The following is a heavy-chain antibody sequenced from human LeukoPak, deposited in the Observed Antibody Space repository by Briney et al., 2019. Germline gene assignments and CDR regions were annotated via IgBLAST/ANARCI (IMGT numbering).Heavy chain of an antibody. D-gene: IGHD3-10*01. V-gene: IGHV4-4*09. J-gene: IGHJ5*02. CDR2: IYTSGST. Sequence: SETLSLTCTVSGGSISSYYWSWIRQPPGKGLEWIGYIYTSGSTNYNPSLKSRVTKSVDTSKNQFSLKLSSVTAADTAVYYCARRGGWFDPWGQGTLVTVSS. CDR3: ARRGGWFDP. CDR1: GGSISSYY.